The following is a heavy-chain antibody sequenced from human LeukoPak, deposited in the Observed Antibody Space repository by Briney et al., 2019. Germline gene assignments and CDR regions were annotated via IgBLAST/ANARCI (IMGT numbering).Heavy chain of an antibody. CDR1: GFTFSSYW. V-gene: IGHV3-74*01. D-gene: IGHD3-10*01. Sequence: PGGSLRLSCAASGFTFSSYWMHWVRQAPGKGLVWVSRINSDGSSTNYADSVKGRFTISRDNAKNRLYLQMNSLRAEDTAVYYCAKDREKLLWFGELFDYWGQGTLVTVSS. J-gene: IGHJ4*02. CDR2: INSDGSST. CDR3: AKDREKLLWFGELFDY.